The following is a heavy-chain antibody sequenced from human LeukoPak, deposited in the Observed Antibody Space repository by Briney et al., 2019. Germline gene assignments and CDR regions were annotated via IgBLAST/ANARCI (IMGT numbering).Heavy chain of an antibody. D-gene: IGHD2-21*02. V-gene: IGHV3-23*01. CDR1: GFTFSSYA. CDR2: ISGSGGST. CDR3: AKALAYCGGDCYSFGGFFDY. J-gene: IGHJ4*02. Sequence: GGSLRLSCAASGFTFSSYAMSWVRQAPGKGLEWVSAISGSGGSTYYADSVKGRFTFSRDNSKNTLYLQMNSLRAEDTAVYYCAKALAYCGGDCYSFGGFFDYWGQGTLVTVSS.